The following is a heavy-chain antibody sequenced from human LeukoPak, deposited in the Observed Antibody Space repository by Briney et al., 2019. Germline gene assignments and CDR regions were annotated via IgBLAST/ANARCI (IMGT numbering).Heavy chain of an antibody. V-gene: IGHV5-51*01. CDR3: ARLTNFYGSGSVYGVDV. CDR1: GYSFTTYW. Sequence: GESLKISCKASGYSFTTYWIGWVRPMPGKGLEWMGIIYPGDSDTRYSPSFQGQVTISADKSITTTYLQWSSLKASDTAMYYCARLTNFYGSGSVYGVDVWGQGTTVTVSS. D-gene: IGHD3-10*01. J-gene: IGHJ6*02. CDR2: IYPGDSDT.